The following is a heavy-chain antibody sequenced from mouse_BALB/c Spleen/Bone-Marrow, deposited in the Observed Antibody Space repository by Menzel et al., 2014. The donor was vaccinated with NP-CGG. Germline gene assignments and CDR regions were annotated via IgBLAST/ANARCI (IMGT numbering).Heavy chain of an antibody. J-gene: IGHJ2*01. D-gene: IGHD1-1*01. CDR1: GFNIKDTY. Sequence: VHVKQSGAELVKPGASVKLSCTASGFNIKDTYMHWVKQRPEQGLEWIGRIDPANGNTKYDPKFQGKATITADTSSNTAYLQLSSLTSEDTAVYYCASYYYGHYFDYWGQGTTLTVSS. CDR2: IDPANGNT. V-gene: IGHV14-3*02. CDR3: ASYYYGHYFDY.